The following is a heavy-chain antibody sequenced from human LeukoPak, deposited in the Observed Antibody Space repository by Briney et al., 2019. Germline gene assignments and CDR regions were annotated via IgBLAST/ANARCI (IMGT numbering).Heavy chain of an antibody. V-gene: IGHV3-53*01. CDR3: AKGDYYFDY. CDR2: IYSGGTT. Sequence: AGGSLRLSCAASGFTVSSNYMSWVRQAPGKGLEWVSVIYSGGTTYYSDSVRGRFTISRDNSKNTLYLQMNSLRAEDTAVYYCAKGDYYFDYWGQGTLVTVSS. J-gene: IGHJ4*02. CDR1: GFTVSSNY. D-gene: IGHD2-21*01.